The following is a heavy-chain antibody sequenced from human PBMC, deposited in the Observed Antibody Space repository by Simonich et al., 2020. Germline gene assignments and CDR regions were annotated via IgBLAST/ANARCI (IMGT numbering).Heavy chain of an antibody. V-gene: IGHV1-2*02. CDR2: INPNSGGT. CDR3: ARGGLGHWYFDL. D-gene: IGHD6-25*01. CDR1: GYTFTGYY. J-gene: IGHJ2*01. Sequence: QVQLVQSGAEVKKPGTSVKVSCKASGYTFTGYYRHWVRQAPGQGLECKGLINPNSGGTNYAQKFKGRVTMTRDTSISTAYMELSRLRSDDTAVYYCARGGLGHWYFDLWGRGTLVTVSS.